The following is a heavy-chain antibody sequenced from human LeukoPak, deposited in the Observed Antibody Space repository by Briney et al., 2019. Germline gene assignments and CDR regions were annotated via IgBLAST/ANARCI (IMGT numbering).Heavy chain of an antibody. CDR3: ARRALRYCSSTSCPAQYYGVDV. V-gene: IGHV3-7*03. Sequence: GGSLRLSCAASGFTFSSYWMSWVRQAPGKGLEWVANIKQDGSEKYYVDSVKGRFTISRDNAKNSLYLQTNSLRAEDTAVYYCARRALRYCSSTSCPAQYYGVDVWGKGTTVTVSS. CDR2: IKQDGSEK. J-gene: IGHJ6*04. CDR1: GFTFSSYW. D-gene: IGHD2-2*01.